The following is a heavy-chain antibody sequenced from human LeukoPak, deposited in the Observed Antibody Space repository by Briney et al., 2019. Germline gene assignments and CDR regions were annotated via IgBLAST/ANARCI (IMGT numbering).Heavy chain of an antibody. CDR3: ARVGGYCSSTSCSTDY. J-gene: IGHJ4*02. V-gene: IGHV1-46*01. D-gene: IGHD2-2*01. CDR1: GYTFTSYY. Sequence: ASLKVSCKASGYTFTSYYMHWVRQAPGQGLEWMGIINPSGGSTSYAQKFQGRVTMTRDTSTSTVYMELSSLRSEDTAVYYCARVGGYCSSTSCSTDYWGQGTLVTVSS. CDR2: INPSGGST.